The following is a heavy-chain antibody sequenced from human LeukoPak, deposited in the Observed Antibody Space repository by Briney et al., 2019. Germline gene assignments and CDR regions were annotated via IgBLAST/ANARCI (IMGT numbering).Heavy chain of an antibody. D-gene: IGHD2-2*01. CDR3: ATSRGYCSSTSCRDDYYFDY. CDR2: INPNSGGT. CDR1: GYTFTGYY. J-gene: IGHJ4*02. V-gene: IGHV1-2*02. Sequence: ASVKVSCKASGYTFTGYYMHWVRQAPGQGLAWMGWINPNSGGTNYAQKFQGRVTMTRDTSISTAYMELSRLRSDDTAVYYCATSRGYCSSTSCRDDYYFDYWGQGTLVTVSS.